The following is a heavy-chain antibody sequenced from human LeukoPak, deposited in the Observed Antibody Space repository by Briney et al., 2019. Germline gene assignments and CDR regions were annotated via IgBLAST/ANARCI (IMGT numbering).Heavy chain of an antibody. V-gene: IGHV1-8*01. D-gene: IGHD3-22*01. Sequence: ASVKVSCKASGYTFTSYDINWVRQATGQGLEWMGWMNPNSGNTGYAQKFQGRVTMTRNTSISTAYMELSSLRSEDTAVYYCARMGYYYDSSGYNYYYYYYMDVWGKGTTVTVSS. CDR2: MNPNSGNT. CDR1: GYTFTSYD. CDR3: ARMGYYYDSSGYNYYYYYYMDV. J-gene: IGHJ6*03.